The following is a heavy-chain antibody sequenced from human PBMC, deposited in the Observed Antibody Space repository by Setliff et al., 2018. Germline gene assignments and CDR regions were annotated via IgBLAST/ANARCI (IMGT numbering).Heavy chain of an antibody. V-gene: IGHV1-69*13. CDR1: GFTFTDHY. Sequence: SVKVSCKASGFTFTDHYMHWVRQAPGQGLEWMGWIIPKLGSADYAQRFQDRVTINADESTRTVYMELSRLRSQDTAIYYCARSPHYYDSSGYCYYFDFWGQGTQVTVSS. CDR3: ARSPHYYDSSGYCYYFDF. D-gene: IGHD3-22*01. CDR2: IIPKLGSA. J-gene: IGHJ4*02.